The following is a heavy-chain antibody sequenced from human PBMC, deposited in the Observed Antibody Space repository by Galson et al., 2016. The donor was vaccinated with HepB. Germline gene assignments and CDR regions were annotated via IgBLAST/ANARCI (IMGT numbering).Heavy chain of an antibody. Sequence: SVKVSCKASGYTFTSYGISWVRQAPGQGLEWMGWISAYNGNTNYAQKLQGRVTMTTDTSTSTAYMGLRSLRSDDTAVYYCARDRHQYSSGWYVGGMDVWGQGTTVTVSS. CDR3: ARDRHQYSSGWYVGGMDV. CDR1: GYTFTSYG. V-gene: IGHV1-18*01. CDR2: ISAYNGNT. J-gene: IGHJ6*02. D-gene: IGHD6-19*01.